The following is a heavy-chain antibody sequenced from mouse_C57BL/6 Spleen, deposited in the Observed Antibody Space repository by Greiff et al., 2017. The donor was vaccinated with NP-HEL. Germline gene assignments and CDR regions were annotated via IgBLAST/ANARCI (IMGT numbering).Heavy chain of an antibody. CDR3: ARGPGTYGFDY. V-gene: IGHV5-17*01. CDR2: ISSGSSTI. Sequence: EVKLMESGGGLVKPGGSLKLSCAASGFTFSDYGMHWVRQAPEKGLEWVAYISSGSSTIYYADTVKGRFTISRDNAKNTLFLQMTSLRSEDTAMYYCARGPGTYGFDYWGQGTTLTVSS. J-gene: IGHJ2*01. CDR1: GFTFSDYG. D-gene: IGHD2-10*02.